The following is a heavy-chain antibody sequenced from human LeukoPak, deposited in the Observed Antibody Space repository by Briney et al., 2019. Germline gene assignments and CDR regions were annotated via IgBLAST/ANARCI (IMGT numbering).Heavy chain of an antibody. V-gene: IGHV4-59*01. D-gene: IGHD3-10*01. CDR1: GGSISSYY. J-gene: IGHJ6*03. CDR2: IYYSGST. CDR3: ARARITMVRGAPAYMDV. Sequence: PSETLSLTCTGSGGSISSYYWSWIRQPPGKGLEWIGYIYYSGSTNYNPSLKSRVTISVDTSKNQFSLKLSSVTAADAAVYYCARARITMVRGAPAYMDVWGKGTTVTVSS.